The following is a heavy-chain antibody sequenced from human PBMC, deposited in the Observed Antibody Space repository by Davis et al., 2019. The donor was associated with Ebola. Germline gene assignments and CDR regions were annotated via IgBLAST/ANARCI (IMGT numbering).Heavy chain of an antibody. J-gene: IGHJ6*03. D-gene: IGHD1-26*01. CDR1: GYTFTGYY. Sequence: ASVKVSCKASGYTFTGYYMHWVRQAPGQGLEWMGWINPNSGGTNYAQKFQGRVTMTRDTSISTAYMELSGLRSDDTAVYYCARVRMGGYYYYYYMDVWGKGTTVTVSS. CDR2: INPNSGGT. CDR3: ARVRMGGYYYYYYMDV. V-gene: IGHV1-2*02.